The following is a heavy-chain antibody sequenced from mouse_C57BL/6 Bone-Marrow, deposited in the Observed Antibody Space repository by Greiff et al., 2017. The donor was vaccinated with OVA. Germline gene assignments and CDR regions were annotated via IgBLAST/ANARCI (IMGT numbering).Heavy chain of an antibody. D-gene: IGHD1-1*01. CDR2: IHPNSGST. V-gene: IGHV1-64*01. CDR1: GYTFTSYW. CDR3: LYYYGSSPGLDY. Sequence: QVQLQQSGAELVKPGASVKLSCKASGYTFTSYWMHWVKQRPGQGLEWIGMIHPNSGSTNYNEKFKSKATLTVDKSSSTAYMQLSSLTSEDSAVYYCLYYYGSSPGLDYWGQGTLVTVSA. J-gene: IGHJ3*01.